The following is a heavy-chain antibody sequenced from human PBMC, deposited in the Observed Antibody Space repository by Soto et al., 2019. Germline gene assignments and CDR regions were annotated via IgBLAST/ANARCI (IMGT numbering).Heavy chain of an antibody. D-gene: IGHD5-12*01. Sequence: ASVKVSCKASGYTFTSYGISWVRQAPGQGLEWMGWISAYNGNTNYAQKLQGRVTMTTDTSTSTAYMELRSLRSDDTAVYYCARVRAEKKDIVAPIFQKGYYYYYGMGVWGQGTKVTVSS. CDR1: GYTFTSYG. CDR2: ISAYNGNT. CDR3: ARVRAEKKDIVAPIFQKGYYYYYGMGV. J-gene: IGHJ6*02. V-gene: IGHV1-18*01.